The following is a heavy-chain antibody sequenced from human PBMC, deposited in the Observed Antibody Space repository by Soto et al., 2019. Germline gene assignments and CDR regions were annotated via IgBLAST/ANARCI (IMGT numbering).Heavy chain of an antibody. CDR3: ARGGGRWELLSKSAFDI. J-gene: IGHJ3*02. V-gene: IGHV4-4*02. D-gene: IGHD1-26*01. CDR2: IYHSGST. Sequence: SETLSLTCAVSGGSISSSNWWSWVRQPPGKGLEWIGEIYHSGSTNYNPSLKSRVTISVDKSKNQFSLKLSSVTAADTAVYYCARGGGRWELLSKSAFDIWGQGTMVTVSS. CDR1: GGSISSSNW.